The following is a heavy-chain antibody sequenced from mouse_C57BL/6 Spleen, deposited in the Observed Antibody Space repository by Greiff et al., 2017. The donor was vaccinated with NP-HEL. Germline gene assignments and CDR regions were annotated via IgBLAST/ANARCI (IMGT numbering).Heavy chain of an antibody. Sequence: QVQLKESGAELVKPGASVKLSCKASGYAFSSYWMNWVKQRPGKGLEWIGQIYPGDGDTNYNGKFKGKATLTADKSSSTADMQRSRLTSEDSAVYCGARSGVTRAWLAYWGQGTLVTVSA. J-gene: IGHJ3*01. V-gene: IGHV1-80*01. D-gene: IGHD2-5*01. CDR3: ARSGVTRAWLAY. CDR1: GYAFSSYW. CDR2: IYPGDGDT.